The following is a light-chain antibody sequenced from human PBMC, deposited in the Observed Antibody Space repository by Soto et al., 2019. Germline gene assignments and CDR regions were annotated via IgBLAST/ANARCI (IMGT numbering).Light chain of an antibody. V-gene: IGKV1-5*03. J-gene: IGKJ1*01. Sequence: DIQMTQSPSTLSASVGDRVTITCRASQSISGWLAWYQQKPGKAPNLLIYKASTLESGVPSRFSGSGSGTEFTLTISSLQPDDFATYYCQQYNSYSKRFGKGTRVDIK. CDR1: QSISGW. CDR2: KAS. CDR3: QQYNSYSKR.